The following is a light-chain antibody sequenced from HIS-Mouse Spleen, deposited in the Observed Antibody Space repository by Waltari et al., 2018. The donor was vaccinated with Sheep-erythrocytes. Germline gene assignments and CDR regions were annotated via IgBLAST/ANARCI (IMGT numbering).Light chain of an antibody. CDR2: GNS. CDR3: QVWDSSSDHPV. V-gene: IGLV1-40*01. J-gene: IGLJ3*02. Sequence: QSVLTQPPSVSGAPGQRVTISCTGSSSNIGAGYDVHWYQQLPGTAPKLLIYGNSNRPSGVPDRFSGSNSGNTATLTISRVEAGDEADYYCQVWDSSSDHPVFGGGTKLTVL. CDR1: SSNIGAGYD.